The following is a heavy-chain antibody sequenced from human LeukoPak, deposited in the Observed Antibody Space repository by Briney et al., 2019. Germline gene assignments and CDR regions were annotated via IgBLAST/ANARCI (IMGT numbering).Heavy chain of an antibody. CDR1: GFTLSSHG. CDR3: ARDPQHSMDV. Sequence: GRSLRLSCVASGFTLSSHGMHWVRQAPGKGLEWVAVLWYDGRNKYYADSVKGRFTISGDDSKNTLYLQMNSLRAEDTAVYYCARDPQHSMDVWGQGTTITVSS. CDR2: LWYDGRNK. D-gene: IGHD5-18*01. V-gene: IGHV3-33*01. J-gene: IGHJ6*02.